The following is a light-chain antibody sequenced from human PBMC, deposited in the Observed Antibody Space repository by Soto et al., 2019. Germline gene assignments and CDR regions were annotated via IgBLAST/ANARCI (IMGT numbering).Light chain of an antibody. CDR3: QQYNIYR. Sequence: DRVTLICRASQSISSWLAWYQQKPGKAPKLLIYDASSLESGVPSRFSDSGSGTEFTLTICSLQPDDFATYSFQQYNIYRFCQVTKVDIK. CDR2: DAS. CDR1: QSISSW. V-gene: IGKV1-5*02. J-gene: IGKJ1*01.